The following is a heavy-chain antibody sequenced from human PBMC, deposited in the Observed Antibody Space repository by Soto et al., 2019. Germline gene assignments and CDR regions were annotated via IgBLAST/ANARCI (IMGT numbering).Heavy chain of an antibody. CDR3: ARGYGGDIDY. Sequence: PSETLSLTCAFYGGSFNGYSWRWIRQPPGKGLEWIGEINHSGSTNYNPSLKSRVTISVDTSKNQFSLKLTSVTAADTAVYYCARGYGGDIDYWGQGTLVTVSS. D-gene: IGHD2-21*01. CDR2: INHSGST. V-gene: IGHV4-34*01. CDR1: GGSFNGYS. J-gene: IGHJ4*02.